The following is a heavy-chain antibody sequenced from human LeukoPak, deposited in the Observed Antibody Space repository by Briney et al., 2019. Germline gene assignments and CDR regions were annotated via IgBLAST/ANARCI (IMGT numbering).Heavy chain of an antibody. CDR3: ARSGIAAAGTEGGFDP. CDR1: GDSISSYY. D-gene: IGHD6-13*01. V-gene: IGHV4-59*01. Sequence: PSETLSLTCTVSGDSISSYYWSWIRQPPGKGLEWIGYIYYSGSTNYNPSLKSRVTISVDTSKNQFSLKLSSVTAADTAVYYCARSGIAAAGTEGGFDPWGQGTLVTVSS. J-gene: IGHJ5*02. CDR2: IYYSGST.